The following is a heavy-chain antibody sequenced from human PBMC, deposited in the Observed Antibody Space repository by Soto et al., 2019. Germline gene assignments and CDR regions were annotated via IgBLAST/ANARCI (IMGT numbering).Heavy chain of an antibody. CDR3: AREDRDRETGLVPAAIDGRDV. J-gene: IGHJ6*02. D-gene: IGHD2-2*01. CDR1: GGTFSRYS. V-gene: IGHV1-69*08. Sequence: QVQLVQSGAEVKKPGSSVKVSCKASGGTFSRYSITWLLQAPGHGLEWIGRIIPIFGIASYAQKCQGRVTITADESTRTAYMEMSSLRSDDTAVYYCAREDRDRETGLVPAAIDGRDVWGQGTTVTVSS. CDR2: IIPIFGIA.